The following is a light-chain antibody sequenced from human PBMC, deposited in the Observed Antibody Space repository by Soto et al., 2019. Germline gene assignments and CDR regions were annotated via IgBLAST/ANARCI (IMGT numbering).Light chain of an antibody. CDR2: GAS. CDR1: QSVSSSY. V-gene: IGKV3-20*01. Sequence: EIVLTQSPGTLSLSPGERATLSCRASQSVSSSYLAWYQQKPGQAPRLLIYGASSRATGIPDRFSGSGSGEDFTLTISRLEPEDFAVYYWQQYGSPQGFTFGPGTKVDIK. J-gene: IGKJ3*01. CDR3: QQYGSPQGFT.